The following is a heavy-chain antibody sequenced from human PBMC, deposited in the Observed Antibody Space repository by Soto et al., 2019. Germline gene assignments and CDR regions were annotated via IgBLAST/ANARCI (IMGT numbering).Heavy chain of an antibody. CDR3: AREDDYGYRSINYGLDV. J-gene: IGHJ6*01. CDR1: DFTFNIYA. Sequence: PGGALRLSCAASDFTFNIYALPWVGQAPGKGLEWVAVISSDGTKKYYSDSVKGRFTISRDNLKNTLYLQMKNLRVEDAALYFCAREDDYGYRSINYGLDVWGQGTTVTVSS. CDR2: ISSDGTKK. V-gene: IGHV3-30-3*01. D-gene: IGHD4-17*01.